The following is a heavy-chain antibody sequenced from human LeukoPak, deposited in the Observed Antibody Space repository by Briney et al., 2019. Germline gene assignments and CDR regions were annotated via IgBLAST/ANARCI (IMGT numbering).Heavy chain of an antibody. CDR1: GYSFTTYA. Sequence: GASVKVSCKASGYSFTTYAIHWVRQAPGQGLEWMGWINTNTGNPTYAQGFTGRFVFSLDTSVSTAYLQISSLKAEDTAVYYCARDSSSEESWFDPWGQGTLVTVSS. D-gene: IGHD3-22*01. V-gene: IGHV7-4-1*02. CDR2: INTNTGNP. J-gene: IGHJ5*02. CDR3: ARDSSSEESWFDP.